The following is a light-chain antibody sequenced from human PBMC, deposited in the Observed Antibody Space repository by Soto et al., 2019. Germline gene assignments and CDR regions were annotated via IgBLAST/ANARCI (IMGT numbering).Light chain of an antibody. CDR1: SSDVGSYNL. CDR3: CSYAGSSTFRVV. Sequence: QSALTQPASVSGSPGQSITISCTGTSSDVGSYNLVSWYQQHPGKAPKLMIYEGSKRPSGVSNRFSGSKSGNTASLTISGLQAEDDADYYCCSYAGSSTFRVVFGGGIKLTVL. J-gene: IGLJ2*01. CDR2: EGS. V-gene: IGLV2-23*03.